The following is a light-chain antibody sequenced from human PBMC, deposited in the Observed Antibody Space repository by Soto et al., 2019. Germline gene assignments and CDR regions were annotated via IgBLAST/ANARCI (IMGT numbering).Light chain of an antibody. Sequence: VMTQSPATLSVSPGERATLSCRASQNLRSSLAWYQQKPGQAHRLLIYGASTRATGIPARFSGSGSGTEFTLTIRSLQSEDFAVYFCKQYDGSPRTFGQGTKVDIK. J-gene: IGKJ1*01. V-gene: IGKV3-15*01. CDR3: KQYDGSPRT. CDR1: QNLRSS. CDR2: GAS.